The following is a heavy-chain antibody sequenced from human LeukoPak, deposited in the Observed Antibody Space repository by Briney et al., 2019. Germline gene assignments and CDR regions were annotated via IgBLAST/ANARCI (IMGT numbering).Heavy chain of an antibody. J-gene: IGHJ3*02. Sequence: GGSLRLSCAASGFTFSSYAMHWVRQAPGKGLEWVAVISYDGSNKYYADSVKGRFTISRDSSKNTLYLQMNSLRAEDTAIYYCTKGPWDLPHAFDIWGLGTMVTVSS. D-gene: IGHD1-26*01. V-gene: IGHV3-30*04. CDR1: GFTFSSYA. CDR2: ISYDGSNK. CDR3: TKGPWDLPHAFDI.